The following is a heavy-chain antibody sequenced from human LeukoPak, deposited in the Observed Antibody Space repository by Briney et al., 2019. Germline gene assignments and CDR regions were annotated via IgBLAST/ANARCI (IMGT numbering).Heavy chain of an antibody. D-gene: IGHD1-26*01. CDR1: GFTFSRYA. CDR2: INDNGGRT. CDR3: VKDVGGSYAFDY. J-gene: IGHJ4*02. Sequence: GGSLRLSCSASGFTFSRYAMHWVRQAPGKGLEYVSGINDNGGRTHYGDSVKGRFSISRDNSKNTPHPQMSTLRAEDTALYYCVKDVGGSYAFDYWGQGILVTVAS. V-gene: IGHV3-64D*09.